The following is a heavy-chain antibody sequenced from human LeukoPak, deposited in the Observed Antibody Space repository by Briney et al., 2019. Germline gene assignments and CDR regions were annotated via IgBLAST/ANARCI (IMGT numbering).Heavy chain of an antibody. J-gene: IGHJ3*02. CDR3: AREWSAFDI. D-gene: IGHD2-8*01. CDR2: IGGTAGNT. Sequence: PGGSLRLSCAASGRTFTEYYMHWIRQAPGKGLEWVSFIGGTAGNTYYADSVKGRFTISRDNAKNSLYLQMNSLRAEDTAVYYRAREWSAFDIWGQGTMVTVSS. V-gene: IGHV3-11*04. CDR1: GRTFTEYY.